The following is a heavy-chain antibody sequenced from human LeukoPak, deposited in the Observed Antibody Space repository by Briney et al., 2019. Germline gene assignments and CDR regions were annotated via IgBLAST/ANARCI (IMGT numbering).Heavy chain of an antibody. CDR1: GGTFSSYA. CDR3: ARMVAATPDWFDP. J-gene: IGHJ5*02. CDR2: IIPIFGTA. Sequence: GSSVTVSCTASGGTFSSYAISWVRQAPGQGLEWMGGIIPIFGTANYAQKFQGRVTITADESTSTAYMELSSLRSEDTAVYYCARMVAATPDWFDPWGQGTLVTVSS. V-gene: IGHV1-69*01. D-gene: IGHD2-15*01.